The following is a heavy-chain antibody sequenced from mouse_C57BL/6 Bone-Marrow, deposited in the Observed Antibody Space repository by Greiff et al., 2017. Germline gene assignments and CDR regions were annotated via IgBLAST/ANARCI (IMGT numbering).Heavy chain of an antibody. Sequence: QVQLQQPGAELVKPGASVKLSCKASGYTFTNYWMHWVKQRPGQGLEWIGMMHPNGGSPDYNEKFKSEATLSVDKSSRTAYMELSILTSEDSAVYYCARWAVVAPSYAMDDWGQGTSVTVSS. CDR1: GYTFTNYW. J-gene: IGHJ4*01. D-gene: IGHD1-1*01. CDR3: ARWAVVAPSYAMDD. CDR2: MHPNGGSP. V-gene: IGHV1-64*01.